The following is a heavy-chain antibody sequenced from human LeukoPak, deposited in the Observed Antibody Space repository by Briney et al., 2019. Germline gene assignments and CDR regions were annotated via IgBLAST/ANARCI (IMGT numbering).Heavy chain of an antibody. D-gene: IGHD1-26*01. CDR1: GGSFSGYY. CDR3: AREWLSGSYPFDY. V-gene: IGHV4-34*01. Sequence: SETLSLPCAVYGGSFSGYYWSWIRQPPGKGLEWIGEINHSGSTNYNPSLKSRVTISVDTSKNQFSLKLSSVTAADTAVYYCAREWLSGSYPFDYWGQGTLVTVSS. CDR2: INHSGST. J-gene: IGHJ4*02.